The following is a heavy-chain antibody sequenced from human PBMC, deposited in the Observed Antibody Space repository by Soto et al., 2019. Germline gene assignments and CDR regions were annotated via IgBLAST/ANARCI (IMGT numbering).Heavy chain of an antibody. J-gene: IGHJ4*02. CDR1: GGSISSYY. CDR2: IYYSGST. D-gene: IGHD6-13*01. CDR3: ARGSAAGFDY. V-gene: IGHV4-59*01. Sequence: SETLSLTCTVSGGSISSYYWSWIRQPPGKGLEWIGYIYYSGSTNYNPSLKSRVTISVDTSKNQFSLKLSSVTAADTAVYYCARGSAAGFDYWGQGTLVTVSS.